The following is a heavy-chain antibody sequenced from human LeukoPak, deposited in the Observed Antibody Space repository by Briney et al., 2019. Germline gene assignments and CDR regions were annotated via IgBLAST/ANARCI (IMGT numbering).Heavy chain of an antibody. Sequence: GGSLRLSCAASGFTFNSYEINWVRQAPGKGLEWISYISGSAITIYYADSVTGRFTISRDNAKNSLYLQMNSLRAEDTAVYYCARGSYGGDHPFHDRAFDIWGQGTMVTVSS. CDR2: ISGSAITI. J-gene: IGHJ3*02. V-gene: IGHV3-48*03. CDR3: ARGSYGGDHPFHDRAFDI. CDR1: GFTFNSYE. D-gene: IGHD4-23*01.